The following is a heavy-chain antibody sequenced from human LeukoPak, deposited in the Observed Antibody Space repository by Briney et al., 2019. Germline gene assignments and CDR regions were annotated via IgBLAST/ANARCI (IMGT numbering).Heavy chain of an antibody. CDR3: ARNYDFWSGYFGGSNWFDP. CDR1: GGSITDTDYY. J-gene: IGHJ5*02. D-gene: IGHD3-3*01. V-gene: IGHV4-39*07. Sequence: SETLSLTCSVSGGSITDTDYYWAWIRQPPGKGLEWIANIYYSGSTNYNPSLKSRVTISVDTSKNQFSLKLSSVTAADTAVYYCARNYDFWSGYFGGSNWFDPWGQGTLVTVSS. CDR2: IYYSGST.